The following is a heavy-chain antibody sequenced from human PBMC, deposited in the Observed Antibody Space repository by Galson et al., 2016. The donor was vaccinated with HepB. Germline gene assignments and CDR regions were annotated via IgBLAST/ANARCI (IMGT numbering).Heavy chain of an antibody. CDR1: GFTFSSYA. J-gene: IGHJ6*02. D-gene: IGHD3-10*01. V-gene: IGHV3-33*01. CDR2: IRYDGSSK. CDR3: ARGGSGSYYKGGDYYYGMDV. Sequence: SLRLSCAVSGFTFSSYAMHWVRQAPGKGLEWVAVIRYDGSSKYYTDSVKGRFTISRDNSKNTLNLQMNSLRAEDTAMYYCARGGSGSYYKGGDYYYGMDVWGQGTTVIVSS.